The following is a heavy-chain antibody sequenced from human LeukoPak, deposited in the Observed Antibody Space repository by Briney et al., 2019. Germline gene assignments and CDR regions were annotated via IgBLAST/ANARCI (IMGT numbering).Heavy chain of an antibody. Sequence: SETLSLTCAVYGGSFSGYYWSWIRQPPGKGLEWIGYIYYSGSTNYNPSLKSRVTISVDTSKNQFSLKLSSVTAADTAVYYCARVYYSSSYDYWYFDLWGRGTLVTVS. CDR3: ARVYYSSSYDYWYFDL. V-gene: IGHV4-59*01. J-gene: IGHJ2*01. D-gene: IGHD6-13*01. CDR2: IYYSGST. CDR1: GGSFSGYY.